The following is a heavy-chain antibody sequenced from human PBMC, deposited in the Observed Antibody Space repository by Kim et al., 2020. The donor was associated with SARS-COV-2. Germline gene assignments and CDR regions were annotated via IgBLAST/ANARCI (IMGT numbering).Heavy chain of an antibody. CDR1: GGTFSSYA. V-gene: IGHV1-69*13. J-gene: IGHJ5*02. CDR2: IIPIFGTA. D-gene: IGHD1-7*01. Sequence: SVKVSCKASGGTFSSYAISWVRQAPGQGLEWMGGIIPIFGTANYAQKFQGRVTITADESTSTAYMELSSLRSEDTAVYYCASERTGTTHWFDPWGQGTLVTVSS. CDR3: ASERTGTTHWFDP.